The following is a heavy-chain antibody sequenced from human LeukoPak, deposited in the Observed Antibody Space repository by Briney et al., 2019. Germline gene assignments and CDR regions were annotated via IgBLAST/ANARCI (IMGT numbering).Heavy chain of an antibody. CDR3: TRYTNAHFDY. CDR1: GFTFGGYG. D-gene: IGHD2-2*02. V-gene: IGHV3-33*01. Sequence: AGGSLRLSCAGSGFTFGGYGKHWFRQTPGKGLEWVAVIAYDGSRAFYADSVKGRFTISRDNSKNTMSVQMDDLRAEDTAVYYRTRYTNAHFDYWGQGTLVTVSS. CDR2: IAYDGSRA. J-gene: IGHJ4*02.